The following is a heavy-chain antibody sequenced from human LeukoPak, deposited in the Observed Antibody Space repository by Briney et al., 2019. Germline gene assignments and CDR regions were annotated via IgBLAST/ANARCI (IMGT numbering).Heavy chain of an antibody. V-gene: IGHV3-13*01. CDR2: IGTAGDT. CDR3: ARAYRVRFQPLFYFDY. D-gene: IGHD2-8*01. Sequence: GGSLRLSCAASGFTFSSYDMHWVRQATGKGLEWVSAIGTAGDTYYPGSVKGRFTISRENAKNSLYLQMNSLRAGDTAVYYCARAYRVRFQPLFYFDYWSQGTLVTVSS. J-gene: IGHJ4*02. CDR1: GFTFSSYD.